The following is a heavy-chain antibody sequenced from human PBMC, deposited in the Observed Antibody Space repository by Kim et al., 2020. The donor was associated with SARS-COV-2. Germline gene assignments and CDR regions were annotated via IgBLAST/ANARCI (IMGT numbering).Heavy chain of an antibody. J-gene: IGHJ5*01. CDR2: IYFSGST. D-gene: IGHD3-16*02. Sequence: SETLSLTCTVSGGSISSGGYYWSWIRQHPGKGLEGIGYIYFSGSTHYNPSLKSRVTISLDTSKSQFSLKLSSVTAADTAMYYCARERGGIGFDFWGQGTLVTVSS. CDR3: ARERGGIGFDF. V-gene: IGHV4-31*03. CDR1: GGSISSGGYY.